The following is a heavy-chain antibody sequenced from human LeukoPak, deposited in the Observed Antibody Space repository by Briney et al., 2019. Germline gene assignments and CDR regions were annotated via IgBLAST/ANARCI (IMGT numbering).Heavy chain of an antibody. V-gene: IGHV1-69*16. Sequence: SVKLSCKASGGTFSSYTISWVRHAPGQGLEWMGGIIPITGTTNNAQKVQGRVTITTDESTSTDYMELSSLRSEDTAVYDCARGGRGEQQMVYFDYWGQGTLVTVSS. CDR2: IIPITGTT. J-gene: IGHJ4*02. CDR1: GGTFSSYT. D-gene: IGHD6-13*01. CDR3: ARGGRGEQQMVYFDY.